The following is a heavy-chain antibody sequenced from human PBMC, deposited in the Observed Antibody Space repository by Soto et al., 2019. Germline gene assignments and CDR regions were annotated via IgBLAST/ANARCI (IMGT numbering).Heavy chain of an antibody. CDR3: ARVGDTAMENILDAFDI. J-gene: IGHJ3*02. CDR1: GGTFSSYA. D-gene: IGHD5-18*01. V-gene: IGHV1-69*01. CDR2: IIPIFGTA. Sequence: QVQLVQSGAEVKKPGSSVKVSYKASGGTFSSYAISWVRQAPGQGLEWMGGIIPIFGTANYAQKFQGRVTITADESTSTAYMELSSLRSEDTAVYYCARVGDTAMENILDAFDIWGQGTMVTVSS.